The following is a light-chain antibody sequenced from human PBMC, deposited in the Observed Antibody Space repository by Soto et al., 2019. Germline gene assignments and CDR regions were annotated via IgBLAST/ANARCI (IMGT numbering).Light chain of an antibody. CDR2: AAS. V-gene: IGKV3-11*01. Sequence: EIVLTQSPATLSLSPGERATLSCRASRSVGNNLAWYQKKPGQAPGLLIYAASTRATGIPARCSGSGSGTDFTLTISSLQPEDFAVYYCQQHDDWPLTFGVGTKVEI. CDR1: RSVGNN. J-gene: IGKJ4*01. CDR3: QQHDDWPLT.